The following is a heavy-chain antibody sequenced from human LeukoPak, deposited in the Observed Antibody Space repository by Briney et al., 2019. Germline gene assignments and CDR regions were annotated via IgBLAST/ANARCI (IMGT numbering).Heavy chain of an antibody. J-gene: IGHJ4*02. CDR1: GGSISSYY. V-gene: IGHV4-4*08. CDR2: IYTSGIT. CDR3: ARRLDD. Sequence: SETLSLTCTVSGGSISSYYWSWIRQPPGKGLEWIGYIYTSGITNYNPSLKSRVTVSVDTSKNQFSLKLTSVTAADTAVYYCARRLDDWGQGTLVTVSS.